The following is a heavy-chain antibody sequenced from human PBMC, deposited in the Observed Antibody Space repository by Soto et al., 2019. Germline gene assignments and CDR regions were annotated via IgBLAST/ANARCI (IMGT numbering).Heavy chain of an antibody. V-gene: IGHV3-73*01. Sequence: GGSLRLSCAASGFSFSDSAMHWVRQASGKGLEWIARIRSKANSYLIAYDESVRGRFIISRDDSKNTAYLQMNDLNTEDTAIYYCARGGEMGINDYWGQGTQVTVYS. D-gene: IGHD1-26*01. J-gene: IGHJ4*02. CDR1: GFSFSDSA. CDR2: IRSKANSYLI. CDR3: ARGGEMGINDY.